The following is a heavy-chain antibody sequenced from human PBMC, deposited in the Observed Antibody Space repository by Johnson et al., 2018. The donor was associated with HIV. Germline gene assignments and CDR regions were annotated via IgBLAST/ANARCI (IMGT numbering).Heavy chain of an antibody. D-gene: IGHD2-15*01. Sequence: QVQLVESGGGLVQPGGSLRLSCAASGFTFSSYGMHCVRQAPGKGLEWVAFIRYDGSNKAFADSLKGRFTISRDNSKNTVYLQMNSLRVEDSAVYYCSRACSDGSCYTTRWAFDIWGQGTLVTVSS. J-gene: IGHJ3*02. V-gene: IGHV3-30*02. CDR3: SRACSDGSCYTTRWAFDI. CDR2: IRYDGSNK. CDR1: GFTFSSYG.